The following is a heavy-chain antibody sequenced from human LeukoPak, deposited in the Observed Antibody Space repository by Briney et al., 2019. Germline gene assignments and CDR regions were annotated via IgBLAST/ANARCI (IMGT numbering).Heavy chain of an antibody. Sequence: SVKVSCKASGGTFSSYAISWVRQAPGQGIEWLGGISPIFGTANYAQKFQGRVTITTDESTSTAYMELSSLRSEDTAVYYCARVGAAAGTPFDYWGQGTLVTVSS. CDR2: ISPIFGTA. CDR3: ARVGAAAGTPFDY. D-gene: IGHD6-13*01. J-gene: IGHJ4*02. CDR1: GGTFSSYA. V-gene: IGHV1-69*05.